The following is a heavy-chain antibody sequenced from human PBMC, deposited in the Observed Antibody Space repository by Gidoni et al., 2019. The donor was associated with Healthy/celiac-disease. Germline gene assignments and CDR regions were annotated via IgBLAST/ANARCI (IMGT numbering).Heavy chain of an antibody. CDR3: EKEGREAAALDY. Sequence: EVQLVESGGGLVQLGRSLRLSCAASGFTFDDYAMLWVRQAPGKGLDWVSGISWNRGSIGYADSVKGRFTISRDNAKNSLYLQMNSLRAEDTALYYCEKEGREAAALDYWGQGTLVTVSS. J-gene: IGHJ4*02. CDR1: GFTFDDYA. D-gene: IGHD6-13*01. V-gene: IGHV3-9*01. CDR2: ISWNRGSI.